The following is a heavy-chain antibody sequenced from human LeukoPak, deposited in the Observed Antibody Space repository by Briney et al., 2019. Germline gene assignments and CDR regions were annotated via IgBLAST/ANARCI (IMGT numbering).Heavy chain of an antibody. Sequence: ASVKVSCKASGYTFTSYDINWVRQATGQGLEWMGWMNPNSGNTGYAQKFQGRVTMTRNTSISTAYMELSRLRSEDTAVYYCAGSIAARRGTDYWGQGTLVTVSS. V-gene: IGHV1-8*01. CDR3: AGSIAARRGTDY. CDR2: MNPNSGNT. J-gene: IGHJ4*02. CDR1: GYTFTSYD. D-gene: IGHD6-6*01.